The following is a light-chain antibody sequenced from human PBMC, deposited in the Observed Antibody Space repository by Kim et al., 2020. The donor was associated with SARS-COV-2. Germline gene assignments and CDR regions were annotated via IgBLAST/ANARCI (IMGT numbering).Light chain of an antibody. J-gene: IGLJ2*01. CDR3: NSRDNNDNVL. CDR2: GKN. CDR1: SLRNYY. V-gene: IGLV3-19*01. Sequence: SSELTQDPAVSVALGQTVRITCQGDSLRNYYTTWYQQKPGQAPIVVVYGKNNRPSGIPDRFSGSSSGNTASLTITGTQAGDEADYYCNSRDNNDNVLFGG.